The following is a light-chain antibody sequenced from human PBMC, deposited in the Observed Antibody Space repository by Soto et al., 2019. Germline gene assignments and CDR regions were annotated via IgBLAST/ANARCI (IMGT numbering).Light chain of an antibody. CDR3: CSYAGSYTYV. CDR2: DVG. V-gene: IGLV2-11*01. J-gene: IGLJ1*01. CDR1: SSDIGGYNY. Sequence: QSALTQTRSVSGTPGQSVTISCTGTSSDIGGYNYVSWYQQHPGKAPKLMIYDVGKRPSGVPDRFSGSKSGNTASLTISGLQAEDDADYCCCSYAGSYTYVFGTGTKVTVL.